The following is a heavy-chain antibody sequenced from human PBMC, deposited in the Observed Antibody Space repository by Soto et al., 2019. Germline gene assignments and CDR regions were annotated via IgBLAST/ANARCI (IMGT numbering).Heavy chain of an antibody. Sequence: ASVKVSCKASGYTFITYAMHWVRQAPGQRLEWMGWINAGNGNIKYSQRFQGRVTITRDTSASTAYMELSSLRSEDTAVYYCARDNWNGYSYHGTDVWGQGTTVTVSS. V-gene: IGHV1-3*01. CDR1: GYTFITYA. D-gene: IGHD1-20*01. CDR2: INAGNGNI. CDR3: ARDNWNGYSYHGTDV. J-gene: IGHJ6*02.